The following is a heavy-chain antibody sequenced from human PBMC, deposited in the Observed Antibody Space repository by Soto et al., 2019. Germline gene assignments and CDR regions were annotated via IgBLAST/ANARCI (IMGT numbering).Heavy chain of an antibody. V-gene: IGHV3-30-3*02. Sequence: QGKLVESGGGVVQPGRSLSLSCTASRFFFSAYAMHWVRQAPGKGLEWVAVISYDGNVKYYADSVKGRFTISRDNSKDTLYLQMNSLRGEDTAVYYCAKTSGGSNYYYYGMDVWGQGTAVTVSS. J-gene: IGHJ6*02. CDR3: AKTSGGSNYYYYGMDV. CDR1: RFFFSAYA. D-gene: IGHD2-15*01. CDR2: ISYDGNVK.